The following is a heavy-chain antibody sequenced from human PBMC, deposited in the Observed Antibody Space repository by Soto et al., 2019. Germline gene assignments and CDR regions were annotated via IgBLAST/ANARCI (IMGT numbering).Heavy chain of an antibody. CDR2: ISPIFGTA. CDR3: AKSRYCSGGSCYLFDS. J-gene: IGHJ4*02. Sequence: SXKVSCKTSGGTXITFVIRWVRQAPGQGLEWMGGISPIFGTANYAQKFQGRVTITADKSTSTAYMELSSLRSDDTAVYYCAKSRYCSGGSCYLFDSWGQGALGTVSS. V-gene: IGHV1-69*06. CDR1: GGTXITFV. D-gene: IGHD2-15*01.